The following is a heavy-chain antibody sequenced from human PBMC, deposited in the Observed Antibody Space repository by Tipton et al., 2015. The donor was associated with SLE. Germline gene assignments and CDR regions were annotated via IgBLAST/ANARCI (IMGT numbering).Heavy chain of an antibody. Sequence: TLSLTCAVYGGSISGDYWSWIRQPPGKGLEWIGSIYHSGSAYYNPSLKSRVTISVDTSKNQFSLNLTSVTAADTALYYCAREDNYYWYFDLWGRGTLVTVSS. D-gene: IGHD2-15*01. V-gene: IGHV4-34*01. CDR3: AREDNYYWYFDL. CDR2: IYHSGSA. CDR1: GGSISGDY. J-gene: IGHJ2*01.